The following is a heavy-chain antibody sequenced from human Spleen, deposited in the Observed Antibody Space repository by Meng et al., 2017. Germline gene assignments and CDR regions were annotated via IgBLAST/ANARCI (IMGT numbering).Heavy chain of an antibody. Sequence: GESLKISRAASGFTFSSYEMNWVRQAPGKGLEWVSSISSSSSYIYYADSVKGRFTISRDNAKNSLYLQMNSLRAEDTAVYCCVRPMYCSSTSCWYYFDYWGQGTLVTVSS. CDR2: ISSSSSYI. D-gene: IGHD2-2*01. CDR3: VRPMYCSSTSCWYYFDY. J-gene: IGHJ4*02. V-gene: IGHV3-21*01. CDR1: GFTFSSYE.